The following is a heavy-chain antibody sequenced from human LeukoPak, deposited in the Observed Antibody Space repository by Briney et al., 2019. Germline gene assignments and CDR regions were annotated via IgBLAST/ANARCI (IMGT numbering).Heavy chain of an antibody. V-gene: IGHV1-2*02. D-gene: IGHD1-26*01. CDR3: AREKIVGVNNWFDP. CDR1: GYTFTGYY. J-gene: IGHJ5*02. CDR2: INPNSGGT. Sequence: GASVKVSCKASGYTFTGYYMHRVRQAPGQGLEWMGWINPNSGGTNYAQKFQGRVTMTRDTSISTAYMELSRLRSDDTAVYYCAREKIVGVNNWFDPWGQGTLVTVSS.